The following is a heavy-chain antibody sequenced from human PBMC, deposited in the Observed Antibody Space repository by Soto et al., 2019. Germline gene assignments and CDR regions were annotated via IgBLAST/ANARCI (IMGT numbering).Heavy chain of an antibody. Sequence: SETLSLTCTVSGGSISSSSYYWGWIRQPPGKGLEWIGSIYYSGSTYYNPSLKSRVTISVDTSKNQFSLKLSSVTAADTAVYYCVLGMRVVVAATNPKYYYYYMDVWGKGTTVTVSS. D-gene: IGHD2-15*01. CDR2: IYYSGST. V-gene: IGHV4-39*01. CDR3: VLGMRVVVAATNPKYYYYYMDV. CDR1: GGSISSSSYY. J-gene: IGHJ6*03.